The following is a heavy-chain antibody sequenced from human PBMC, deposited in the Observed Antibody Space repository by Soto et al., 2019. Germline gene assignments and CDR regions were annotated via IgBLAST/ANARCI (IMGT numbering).Heavy chain of an antibody. CDR3: ARGPIYSSGWHFDY. V-gene: IGHV3-13*01. CDR1: GFTFSNAW. CDR2: IGTAGDT. Sequence: GGSLRLSCAASGFTFSNAWINWVRQATGKGLEWVSAIGTAGDTYYPGSVKGRFTISRENAKNSLYLQMNSLRAEDTAVYYCARGPIYSSGWHFDYWGQGTLVTVSS. D-gene: IGHD6-19*01. J-gene: IGHJ4*02.